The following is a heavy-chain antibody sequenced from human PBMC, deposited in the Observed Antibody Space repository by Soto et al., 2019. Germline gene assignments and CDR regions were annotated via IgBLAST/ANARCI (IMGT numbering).Heavy chain of an antibody. V-gene: IGHV4-31*03. Sequence: SETLSLTCSVSGAALNSGNHYWSWIRQVPGKGLEWIGHIYVTGAVDYNPSLRDRITISQDTSERQFSLNLRLVTAADTAVYYCARLRIATNNYKWFDPWGQGTLVTVSS. J-gene: IGHJ5*02. CDR1: GAALNSGNHY. D-gene: IGHD2-21*01. CDR3: ARLRIATNNYKWFDP. CDR2: IYVTGAV.